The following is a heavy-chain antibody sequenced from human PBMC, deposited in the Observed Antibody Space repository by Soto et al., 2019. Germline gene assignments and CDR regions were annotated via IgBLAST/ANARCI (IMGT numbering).Heavy chain of an antibody. CDR2: ISSSSSTI. Sequence: EVQLVESGGGLVQPGGSLRLSCAASGFTFSDYALNWVRQAPGEGLEWISYISSSSSTIYFADSLKGRFTISRDNAKNSLYLQMNSLRDEDTAVYHSASNLHYCTSTSCYTWGRFDYWGQGTLVTVSS. CDR1: GFTFSDYA. V-gene: IGHV3-48*02. D-gene: IGHD2-2*02. J-gene: IGHJ4*02. CDR3: ASNLHYCTSTSCYTWGRFDY.